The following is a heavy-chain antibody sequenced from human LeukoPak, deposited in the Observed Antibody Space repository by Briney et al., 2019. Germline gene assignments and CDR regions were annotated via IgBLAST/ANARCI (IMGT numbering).Heavy chain of an antibody. CDR1: GFTFSSYA. J-gene: IGHJ4*02. D-gene: IGHD1-1*01. CDR2: VSYDGSNK. Sequence: GGSLRLSCAASGFTFSSYAMHWVRQAPGKGLEWVAVVSYDGSNKYYADSVKGRFTISRDNSKNTLSLQMSSLRAEDTAVYYCAKAETMTQRGYFDYWGQGTLVTVSS. CDR3: AKAETMTQRGYFDY. V-gene: IGHV3-30-3*01.